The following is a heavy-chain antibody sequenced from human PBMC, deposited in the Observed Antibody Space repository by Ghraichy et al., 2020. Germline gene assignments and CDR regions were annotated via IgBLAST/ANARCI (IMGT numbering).Heavy chain of an antibody. J-gene: IGHJ3*02. D-gene: IGHD3-3*01. CDR3: ARASTIFGVAPDAFDI. Sequence: GGSLRLSCAASGFTFSSYGMHWVRQAPGKGLEWVAVIWYDGSNKYYADSVKGRFTISRDNSKNTLYLQMNSLRAEDTAVYYCARASTIFGVAPDAFDIWGQGTMVTVSS. CDR2: IWYDGSNK. V-gene: IGHV3-33*01. CDR1: GFTFSSYG.